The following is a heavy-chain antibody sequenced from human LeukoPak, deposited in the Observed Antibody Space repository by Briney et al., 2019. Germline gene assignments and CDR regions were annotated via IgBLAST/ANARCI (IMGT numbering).Heavy chain of an antibody. CDR1: GFIVSSYE. J-gene: IGHJ3*02. CDR3: ARFSSTWYVAFDM. Sequence: GGSLRLSCAASGFIVSSYETGWVRQAPGKGLEWLSYINSGGTVYYADSVKGRFTFSRDNAKNSLYLHMNSLRAEDTALYYCARFSSTWYVAFDMWGQGTMVTVSS. V-gene: IGHV3-48*03. D-gene: IGHD6-13*01. CDR2: INSGGTV.